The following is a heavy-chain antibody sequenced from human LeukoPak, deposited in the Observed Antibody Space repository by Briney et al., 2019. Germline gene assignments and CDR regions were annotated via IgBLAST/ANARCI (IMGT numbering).Heavy chain of an antibody. D-gene: IGHD3-3*01. CDR2: INSDGSST. CDR1: GFTFSSYW. Sequence: GGSLRLSCAASGFTFSSYWMHWVRQAPGKGLVWVSRINSDGSSTSYADSVKGRFTTSRDNAKNTLYLQMNSLRAEDTAVYYCARASDYDFWSGTLDYWGQGTLVTVSS. J-gene: IGHJ4*02. V-gene: IGHV3-74*01. CDR3: ARASDYDFWSGTLDY.